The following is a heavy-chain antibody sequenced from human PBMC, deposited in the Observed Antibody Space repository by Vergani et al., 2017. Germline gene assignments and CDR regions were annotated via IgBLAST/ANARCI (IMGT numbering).Heavy chain of an antibody. V-gene: IGHV5-51*01. CDR2: LHPADSDT. Sequence: EVQLVQSGAEVKKPGESLKISCQISGYSFTNYWIGWVRQMPGKRLEWMGILHPADSDTRYSPSFQGQVTISVDKSISTAYLQRSSLRASDSAMYYCARLYGRDSSGSKYFDYWGQGTLVTVSS. CDR1: GYSFTNYW. D-gene: IGHD3-22*01. CDR3: ARLYGRDSSGSKYFDY. J-gene: IGHJ4*02.